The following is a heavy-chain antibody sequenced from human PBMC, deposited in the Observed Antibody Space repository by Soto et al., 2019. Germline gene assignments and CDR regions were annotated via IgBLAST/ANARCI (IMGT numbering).Heavy chain of an antibody. V-gene: IGHV3-33*01. CDR1: GFIFGGYG. Sequence: QVQLVESGGGVVQPGRSLRLSCAASGFIFGGYGMHWVRQAPGKGLEWVAVIWYDESNKYYADSVKGRFTISRDNSKNTVFPQTSCLRDEDTGVYYCARDRGLGSYYFDMDVCGQGTTVTVSS. CDR2: IWYDESNK. J-gene: IGHJ6*02. D-gene: IGHD3-10*01. CDR3: ARDRGLGSYYFDMDV.